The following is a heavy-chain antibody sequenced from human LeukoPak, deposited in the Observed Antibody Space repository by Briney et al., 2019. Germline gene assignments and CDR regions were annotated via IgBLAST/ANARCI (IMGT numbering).Heavy chain of an antibody. CDR2: SDLDGRIA. V-gene: IGHV3-74*01. CDR3: AREYGRGGSALDV. D-gene: IGHD3-16*01. CDR1: GFALSSYW. Sequence: QSGGSLRLSCAASGFALSSYWMHWVRQGPGKGLVWVAHSDLDGRIANYGDSVKGRFTISRDNAKNTLYLQVDSLRAEDTAVYYCAREYGRGGSALDVWGQGTMVTVSS. J-gene: IGHJ3*01.